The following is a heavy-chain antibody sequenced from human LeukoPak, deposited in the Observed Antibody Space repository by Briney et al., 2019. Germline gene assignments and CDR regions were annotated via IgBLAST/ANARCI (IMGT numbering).Heavy chain of an antibody. V-gene: IGHV1-24*01. CDR1: GYTLTELS. D-gene: IGHD6-19*01. J-gene: IGHJ4*02. Sequence: ASVKVSCKVSGYTLTELSMHWVRQAPGKGLEWMGGFDPEDGETIYAQKFQGRVTMTEDTSTDTAYMELSSLRSEDTAVYYCATAPGRQWLVLPLDYWGQGPLVTVSS. CDR3: ATAPGRQWLVLPLDY. CDR2: FDPEDGET.